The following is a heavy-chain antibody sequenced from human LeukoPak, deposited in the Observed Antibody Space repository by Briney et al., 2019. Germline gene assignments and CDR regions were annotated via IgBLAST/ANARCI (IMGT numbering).Heavy chain of an antibody. J-gene: IGHJ3*02. CDR1: GFTVSSNY. Sequence: GGSLRLSCAASGFTVSSNYMSWVRQAPGKGLEWVAVISYDGSNKYYADSVKGRFTISRDNSKNTLYLQMNSLRAEDTAVYYCAKDFMGATRTKRFDAFDIWGQGTMVTVSS. V-gene: IGHV3-30*18. CDR2: ISYDGSNK. D-gene: IGHD1-26*01. CDR3: AKDFMGATRTKRFDAFDI.